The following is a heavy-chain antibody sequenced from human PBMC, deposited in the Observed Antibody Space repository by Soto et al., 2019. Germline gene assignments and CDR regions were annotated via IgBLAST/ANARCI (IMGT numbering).Heavy chain of an antibody. CDR1: GGTFTTSG. CDR3: ASDPRSGWAHDAFDV. V-gene: IGHV1-69*01. J-gene: IGHJ3*01. D-gene: IGHD3-22*01. CDR2: IIPIFGAS. Sequence: QVHLVQSGAEMKKPGSSVRVSCEASGGTFTTSGFGWVRQAPGQGPEWMGGIIPIFGASNYAPKFQGRITISAYESTSTSYLEISSLKSEDTATYYCASDPRSGWAHDAFDVWGPGTLIIVSS.